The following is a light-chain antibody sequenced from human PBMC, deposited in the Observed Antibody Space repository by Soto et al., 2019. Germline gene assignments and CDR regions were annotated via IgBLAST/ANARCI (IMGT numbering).Light chain of an antibody. V-gene: IGLV2-14*01. CDR2: DVS. J-gene: IGLJ2*01. CDR3: SSYTSSSTLEV. CDR1: SSDIGGYNY. Sequence: QSALTQPASVSGSPGQSITISCTGTSSDIGGYNYVSWYQQHPGKAPKLMIYDVSNRPSGVSNRFSGSKSGNTASLTISGHQAEDEADFYCSSYTSSSTLEVFGGGTQLTVL.